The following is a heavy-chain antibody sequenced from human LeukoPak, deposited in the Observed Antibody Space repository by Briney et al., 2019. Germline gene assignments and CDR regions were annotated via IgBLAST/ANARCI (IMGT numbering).Heavy chain of an antibody. Sequence: GGSLRLSCAASGFTFSSYAMSWVRQAPGRGLEWVSAISDSGGRTYYADSVKGRFTISRDNCKHTLYLQINGLRVEDTAVYYCAEPGAVHLDGNYWGQGTLVPVSS. CDR3: AEPGAVHLDGNY. V-gene: IGHV3-23*01. CDR2: ISDSGGRT. D-gene: IGHD3/OR15-3a*01. J-gene: IGHJ4*02. CDR1: GFTFSSYA.